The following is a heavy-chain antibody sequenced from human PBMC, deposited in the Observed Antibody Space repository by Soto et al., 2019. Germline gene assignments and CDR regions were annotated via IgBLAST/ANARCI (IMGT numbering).Heavy chain of an antibody. J-gene: IGHJ5*02. D-gene: IGHD2-8*01. CDR3: ARDRYCTNGVCYIEGVGPFDP. V-gene: IGHV1-18*01. CDR1: GYTFTSYG. Sequence: ASVKVSCKASGYTFTSYGISWVRQAPGQGLEWMGWISAYNGNANYAQKLQGRVTMTTDTSTSTAYMELRSLRSDDTAVYYCARDRYCTNGVCYIEGVGPFDPWGQGTLVTVSS. CDR2: ISAYNGNA.